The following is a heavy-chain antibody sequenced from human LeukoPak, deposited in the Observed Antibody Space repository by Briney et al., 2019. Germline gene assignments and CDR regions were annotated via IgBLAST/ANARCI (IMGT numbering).Heavy chain of an antibody. D-gene: IGHD3-10*01. CDR1: GGSISSDY. V-gene: IGHV4-59*08. J-gene: IGHJ5*02. CDR3: ARHAPGRGIDP. Sequence: SETLSLTCTVSGGSISSDYWSWIRQPPGKRLEWIGYIHYSGSTNYNPSLKSRVTISVDTSKNQFSLKLSSVTAADTAVYYCARHAPGRGIDPWGQGTLVTVSS. CDR2: IHYSGST.